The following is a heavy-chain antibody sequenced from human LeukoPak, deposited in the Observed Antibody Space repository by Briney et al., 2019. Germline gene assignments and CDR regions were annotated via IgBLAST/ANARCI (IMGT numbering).Heavy chain of an antibody. CDR3: VSWAGGNSDVASFDY. D-gene: IGHD2-21*01. J-gene: IGHJ4*02. CDR2: ISRRSGAT. Sequence: ASLKSACKASGNFWRDYWVHGSRHAAGGWFELIGWISRRSGATKIAEKFQGRVTLTRDTSISTAYVELTNLASDDTAVYYCVSWAGGNSDVASFDYWGQGTLVIVSS. CDR1: GNFWRDYW. V-gene: IGHV1-2*02.